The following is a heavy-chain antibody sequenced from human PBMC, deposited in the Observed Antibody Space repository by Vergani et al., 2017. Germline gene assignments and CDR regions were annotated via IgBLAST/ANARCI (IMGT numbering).Heavy chain of an antibody. CDR3: GAAITDAFNSH. J-gene: IGHJ4*02. D-gene: IGHD5-24*01. Sequence: ESGGDFVQPGGSLRLSCTTSGFIFRNYWMHWVRQTPGRGLEWVSHINSDGSVINYAHSVRGRFTISRDNAKKTLYLQMNNLRADDTAVYYCGAAITDAFNSHLGQETLVTVSS. CDR1: GFIFRNYW. V-gene: IGHV3-74*01. CDR2: INSDGSVI.